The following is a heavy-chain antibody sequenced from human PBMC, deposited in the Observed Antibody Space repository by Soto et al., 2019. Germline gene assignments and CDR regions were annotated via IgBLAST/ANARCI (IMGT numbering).Heavy chain of an antibody. CDR2: INSDGSIT. Sequence: EVHLVESGGGLVQPGGSLRLSCAASGFAFSTYWMHWVRQAPGKGLVWVSRINSDGSITGYADSVKGRFTISRDNAKKTLYLQMNRLRAEDTALYYCGRGGCTDTCCHLYYYYYMDVWGKGTTVTVSS. CDR1: GFAFSTYW. D-gene: IGHD2-8*02. CDR3: GRGGCTDTCCHLYYYYYMDV. V-gene: IGHV3-74*01. J-gene: IGHJ6*03.